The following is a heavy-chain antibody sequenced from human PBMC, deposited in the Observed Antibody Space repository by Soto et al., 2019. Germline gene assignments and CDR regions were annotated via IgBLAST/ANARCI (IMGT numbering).Heavy chain of an antibody. J-gene: IGHJ3*02. CDR3: ARAGGFMVRDAFDI. Sequence: TLSLTCTVSGGSISSGGYYWSWIRQHPGKGLEWIGYIYYSGSTYYNPSLKSRVTISVDTSKNQFSLKLSSVTAADTAVYYCARAGGFMVRDAFDIWGQGTMVTVSS. D-gene: IGHD3-10*01. CDR1: GGSISSGGYY. V-gene: IGHV4-31*03. CDR2: IYYSGST.